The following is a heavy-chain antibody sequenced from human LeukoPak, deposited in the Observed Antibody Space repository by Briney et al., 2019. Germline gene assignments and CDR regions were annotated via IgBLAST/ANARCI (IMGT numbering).Heavy chain of an antibody. CDR2: ISGSGGST. J-gene: IGHJ4*02. CDR3: AKSLYYYGSSGYWY. D-gene: IGHD3-22*01. V-gene: IGHV3-23*01. CDR1: GFTFSSYA. Sequence: SGGSLRLSCAASGFTFSSYAMSWVRQAPGKGLEWVSAISGSGGSTYYADSVKGRFTISRDNSKNTLYLQMNSLRAEDTAVYYCAKSLYYYGSSGYWYWGQGTLVTVSS.